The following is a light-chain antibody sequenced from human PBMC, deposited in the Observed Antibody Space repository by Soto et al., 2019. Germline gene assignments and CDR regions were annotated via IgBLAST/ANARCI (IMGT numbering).Light chain of an antibody. CDR2: WAS. CDR3: QQYSTSPIT. CDR1: QSGLPSPYIRTY. Sequence: DSPASSQGESATINCNSSQSGLPSPYIRTYLGWYQQKPGQPPKLLIYWASTRQSGVPARFSGSGSGTDFTLTISSLQAEDVAVYYCQQYSTSPITFGQGTLLDI. V-gene: IGKV4-1*01. J-gene: IGKJ5*01.